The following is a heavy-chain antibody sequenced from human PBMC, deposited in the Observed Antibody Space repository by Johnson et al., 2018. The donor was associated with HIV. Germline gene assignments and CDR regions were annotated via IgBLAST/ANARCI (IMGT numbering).Heavy chain of an antibody. CDR1: GFTFSSYG. CDR2: IRSAGTHK. CDR3: ARDVGGWGYRHAFDM. J-gene: IGHJ3*02. D-gene: IGHD5-12*01. V-gene: IGHV3-30*02. Sequence: VQLVESGGGVVQRGGSMRLSCVASGFTFSSYGMHWVRQAPGKGLEWVAFIRSAGTHKYDADSVTGRFTISSDNAKNSVYLQMNSLRAEDTALYYCARDVGGWGYRHAFDMWGQGTMVTVSS.